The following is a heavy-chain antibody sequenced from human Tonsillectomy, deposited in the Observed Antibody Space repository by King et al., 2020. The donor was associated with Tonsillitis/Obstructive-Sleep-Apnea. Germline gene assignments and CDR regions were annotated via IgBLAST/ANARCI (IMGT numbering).Heavy chain of an antibody. CDR1: GFTFSSYA. CDR3: PRSYYDFWSGYYRAAFDI. V-gene: IGHV3-30*04. CDR2: ISYDGSNK. J-gene: IGHJ3*02. Sequence: VQLVESGGGVVQPGRSLRLSCAASGFTFSSYAMHWVRQAPGKGLEWVAVISYDGSNKYYADSVKGRFTISRDNSKNTLYLQMNSLRAEDTAVYYCPRSYYDFWSGYYRAAFDIWGQGTMVTVSS. D-gene: IGHD3-3*01.